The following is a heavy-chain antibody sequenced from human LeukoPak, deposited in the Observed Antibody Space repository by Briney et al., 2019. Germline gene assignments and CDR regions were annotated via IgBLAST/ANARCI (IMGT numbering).Heavy chain of an antibody. CDR1: GFTFSSYG. CDR3: ARVSYYYGSGSYVSDY. CDR2: IRYDGSNK. J-gene: IGHJ4*02. Sequence: GGSLRLSRAASGFTFSSYGMHWVRQAPGKGLEWVAFIRYDGSNKYYADSVKGRFTISRENSKNTLYLQMNSLRAEDTAVYYCARVSYYYGSGSYVSDYWGQGTLVTVSS. V-gene: IGHV3-30*02. D-gene: IGHD3-10*01.